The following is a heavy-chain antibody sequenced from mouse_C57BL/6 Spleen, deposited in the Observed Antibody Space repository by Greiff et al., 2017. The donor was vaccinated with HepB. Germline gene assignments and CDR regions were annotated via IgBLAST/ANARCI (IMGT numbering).Heavy chain of an antibody. J-gene: IGHJ3*01. D-gene: IGHD3-1*01. CDR1: GYSFTGYY. Sequence: VHVKQSGPELVKPGASVKISCKASGYSFTGYYMNWVKQSPEKSLEWIGEINPSTGGTTYNQKFKAKATLTVDKSSSTAYMQLKSLTSEDSAVYYCARSGRPWFAYWGQGTLVTVSA. CDR3: ARSGRPWFAY. CDR2: INPSTGGT. V-gene: IGHV1-42*01.